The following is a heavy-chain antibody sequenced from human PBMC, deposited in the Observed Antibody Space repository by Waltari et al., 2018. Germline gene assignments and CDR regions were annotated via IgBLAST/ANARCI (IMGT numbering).Heavy chain of an antibody. Sequence: WSWIRQPPWKGLEWIGYIYYSGSTNSNPSLKSRVTISVDTSKNQFSLKLSSVTAADTAVYYCARGGWFDPWGQGTLVTVSS. V-gene: IGHV4-59*01. CDR2: IYYSGST. CDR3: ARGGWFDP. J-gene: IGHJ5*02.